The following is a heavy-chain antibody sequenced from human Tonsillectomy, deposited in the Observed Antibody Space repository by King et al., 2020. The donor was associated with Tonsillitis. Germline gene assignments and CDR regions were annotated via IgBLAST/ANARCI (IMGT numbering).Heavy chain of an antibody. CDR2: ISGSSGST. J-gene: IGHJ1*01. CDR3: AKEGGGYCSGGSCYLEYFQH. CDR1: GFTFSSYA. V-gene: IGHV3-23*04. D-gene: IGHD2-15*01. Sequence: VQLVESGGGLVQPGGSLRLSCAASGFTFSSYAMTWVRQAPGKGLEWVSAISGSSGSTYYADSVKGRFTVSRDNSKNTLYLQMNSLRAEDTAVYYCAKEGGGYCSGGSCYLEYFQHWGQGTLVTVSS.